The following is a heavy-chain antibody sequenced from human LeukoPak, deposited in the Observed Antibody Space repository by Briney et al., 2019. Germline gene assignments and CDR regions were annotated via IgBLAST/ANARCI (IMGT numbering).Heavy chain of an antibody. CDR1: GGSIDNYF. Sequence: SETLSLTCTVSGGSIDNYFWNWVRQSPGKGLEWIGYIHYSGSTIYNPSLKSRVTISKDTTNNHFSLSVTSVTAAGTAVYYCARVFDSGSQAYFYYMDVWGKGTTVTISS. CDR2: IHYSGST. CDR3: ARVFDSGSQAYFYYMDV. D-gene: IGHD3-10*01. V-gene: IGHV4-59*13. J-gene: IGHJ6*03.